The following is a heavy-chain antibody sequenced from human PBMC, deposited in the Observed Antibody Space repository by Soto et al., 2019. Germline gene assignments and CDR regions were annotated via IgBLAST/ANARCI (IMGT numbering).Heavy chain of an antibody. J-gene: IGHJ4*02. CDR3: AKDRREGGNSAFYFDF. CDR2: ISATGGGT. Sequence: GGSLRLSCAASGFKFSNYAMSWVRQAPGKGLEWVSLISATGGGTYYADSVKGRFTISRDNSHNTLYLQVHSLTAEDTAVYYCAKDRREGGNSAFYFDFWGQGAQVTVSS. CDR1: GFKFSNYA. D-gene: IGHD3-16*01. V-gene: IGHV3-23*01.